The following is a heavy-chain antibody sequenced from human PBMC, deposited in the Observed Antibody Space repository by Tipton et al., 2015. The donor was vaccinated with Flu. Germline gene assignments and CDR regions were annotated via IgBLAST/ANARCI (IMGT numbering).Heavy chain of an antibody. V-gene: IGHV3-23*01. J-gene: IGHJ6*01. CDR2: ISGSGVIS. Sequence: GSLRLPCAASGFTSRSYAMSWVRQAPGKGLECVSGISGSGVISFYAESVKGRFSNSRDNSKNTLYLQMFSLRVEDTALYYCAKMVGYGLGAVAPATPMDVRGQGTAVPVSA. CDR3: AKMVGYGLGAVAPATPMDV. D-gene: IGHD2-8*02. CDR1: GFTSRSYA.